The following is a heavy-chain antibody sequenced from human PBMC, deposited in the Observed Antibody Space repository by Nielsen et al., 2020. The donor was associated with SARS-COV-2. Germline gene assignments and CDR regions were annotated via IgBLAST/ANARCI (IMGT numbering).Heavy chain of an antibody. CDR2: INRSGST. Sequence: GSLRLSCAVYGGSFSGYYWSWIRQPPGKGLEWIGEINRSGSTNYNPSLKSRVTISVDTSKNQFSLKLSSVTAADTAVYYCARGRGLRYFDWLLHPNWFDPWGQGTLVTVSS. D-gene: IGHD3-9*01. CDR3: ARGRGLRYFDWLLHPNWFDP. CDR1: GGSFSGYY. J-gene: IGHJ5*02. V-gene: IGHV4-34*01.